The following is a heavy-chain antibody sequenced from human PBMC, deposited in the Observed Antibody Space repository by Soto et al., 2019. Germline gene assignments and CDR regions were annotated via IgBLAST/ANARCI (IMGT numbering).Heavy chain of an antibody. CDR3: ARDYDSSFYGMDV. V-gene: IGHV4-59*08. CDR2: IYYSGST. Sequence: PSETLSLTCTVSGGSLSNYYWSWIRQPPGKGLEWIGYIYYSGSTYYNPSLKSRVTISVDTSKNQFSLKLSSVTAADTAVYYCARDYDSSFYGMDVWGQGTTVTVSS. J-gene: IGHJ6*02. CDR1: GGSLSNYY. D-gene: IGHD3-22*01.